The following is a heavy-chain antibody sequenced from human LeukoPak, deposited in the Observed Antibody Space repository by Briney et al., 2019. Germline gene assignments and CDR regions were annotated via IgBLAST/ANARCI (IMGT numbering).Heavy chain of an antibody. CDR2: IIPIFGSA. V-gene: IGHV1-69*13. CDR3: AKARYYDSSGYDRDFDY. Sequence: SVKVSCKASGGTFSNYAISWVRQAPGQGLEWMGGIIPIFGSANYTQKFQGRVTITADESTSTAYMELSSLRSEDTAVYYCAKARYYDSSGYDRDFDYWGQGTLVTVSS. D-gene: IGHD3-22*01. CDR1: GGTFSNYA. J-gene: IGHJ4*02.